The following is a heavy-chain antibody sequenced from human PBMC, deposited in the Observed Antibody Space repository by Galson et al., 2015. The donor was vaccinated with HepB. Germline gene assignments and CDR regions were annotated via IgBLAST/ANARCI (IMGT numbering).Heavy chain of an antibody. CDR1: GGTFSSYA. V-gene: IGHV1-69*13. D-gene: IGHD3-10*01. CDR2: IIPIFGTA. Sequence: SVKVSCKASGGTFSSYAISWVRQAPGQGLEWMGGIIPIFGTANYAQKFQGRVTITADESTSTAYMELSSLRSEDTAVYYCARAPITMVRGVSDSYYGMDVWGQGTTVTVSS. CDR3: ARAPITMVRGVSDSYYGMDV. J-gene: IGHJ6*02.